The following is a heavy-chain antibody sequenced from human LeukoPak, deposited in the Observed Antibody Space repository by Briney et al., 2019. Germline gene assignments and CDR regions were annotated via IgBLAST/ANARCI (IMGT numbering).Heavy chain of an antibody. D-gene: IGHD2-21*01. CDR1: GGSISSGGYS. Sequence: SETLSLTCAVSGGSISSGGYSWSWIRQPPGTGLEWIGYIYHSGSTYYNPSLKSRVTISVDRSKNQFSLKLSSVTAADTAVYYCARYLYFGYYFDYWGQGTLVTVSS. J-gene: IGHJ4*02. V-gene: IGHV4-30-2*01. CDR2: IYHSGST. CDR3: ARYLYFGYYFDY.